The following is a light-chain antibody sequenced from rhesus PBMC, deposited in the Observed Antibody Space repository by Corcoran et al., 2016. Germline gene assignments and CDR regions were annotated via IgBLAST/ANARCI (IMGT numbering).Light chain of an antibody. V-gene: IGKV1-25*01. J-gene: IGKJ4*01. CDR3: QQYYGLPT. CDR2: YAT. Sequence: DIQMTQSPSSVSASVGDRVTITCRASQGIASYLAWYQQKPGKAHNLLIFYATTLQSGVPSMFSGSGSGTEFTRTLSSLQPEDFATYFCQQYYGLPTFGGGTKVEIK. CDR1: QGIASY.